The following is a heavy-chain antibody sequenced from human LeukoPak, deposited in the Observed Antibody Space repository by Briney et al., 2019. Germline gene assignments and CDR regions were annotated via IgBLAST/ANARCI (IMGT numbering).Heavy chain of an antibody. CDR1: GGSISSSSYY. CDR2: INHSGST. V-gene: IGHV4-39*07. Sequence: SETLSLTCTVSGGSISSSSYYWGWIRQPPGKGLEWIGEINHSGSTNYNPSHKSRVTISVDTSKNQFSLKLSSVTAADTAVYYCARDDSDFWSGYFRFDPWGQGTLVTVSS. D-gene: IGHD3-3*01. CDR3: ARDDSDFWSGYFRFDP. J-gene: IGHJ5*02.